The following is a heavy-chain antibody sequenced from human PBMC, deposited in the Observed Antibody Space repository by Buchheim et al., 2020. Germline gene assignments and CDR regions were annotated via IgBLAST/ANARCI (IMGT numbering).Heavy chain of an antibody. CDR1: GGSISSGDYY. CDR3: ARLTYYDFWSGYFVPYYYYGMDV. Sequence: QVQLQESGPGLVKPSQTLSLTCTVSGGSISSGDYYWSWIRQPPGKGLEWIGYIYYSGSTYYNPSLKSRVTISVDTSKNQFSLKLSPVTAADTAVYYCARLTYYDFWSGYFVPYYYYGMDVWGQGTT. J-gene: IGHJ6*02. D-gene: IGHD3-3*01. V-gene: IGHV4-30-4*01. CDR2: IYYSGST.